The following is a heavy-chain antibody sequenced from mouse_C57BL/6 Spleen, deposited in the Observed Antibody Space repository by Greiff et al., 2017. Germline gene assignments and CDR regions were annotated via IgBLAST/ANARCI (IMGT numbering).Heavy chain of an antibody. V-gene: IGHV3-6*01. CDR3: ARGNYYYGSSYYFDY. CDR2: ISYDGSN. Sequence: EVQLVESGPGLVKPSQSLSLTCSVTGYSITSGYYWNWIRQFPGNKLEWMGYISYDGSNNYNPSLKNRISITRDTSKNQFFLKLNSVTTEDTATYYCARGNYYYGSSYYFDYWGQGTTLTVSS. J-gene: IGHJ2*01. CDR1: GYSITSGYY. D-gene: IGHD1-1*01.